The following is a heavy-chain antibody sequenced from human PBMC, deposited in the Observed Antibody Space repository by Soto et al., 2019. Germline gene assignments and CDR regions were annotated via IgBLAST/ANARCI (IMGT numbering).Heavy chain of an antibody. J-gene: IGHJ6*02. CDR3: ASQYSSSWPQYYYYRMDV. D-gene: IGHD6-13*01. CDR1: GGSISSGGYY. Sequence: SETLSLTCTVSGGSISSGGYYWSWIRQHPGKGLEWIGYIYYSGSTYYNPSLKSRVTISVDTSKNQFSLKLSSVTAADTAVYYCASQYSSSWPQYYYYRMDVWGQGTTVTVSS. CDR2: IYYSGST. V-gene: IGHV4-31*03.